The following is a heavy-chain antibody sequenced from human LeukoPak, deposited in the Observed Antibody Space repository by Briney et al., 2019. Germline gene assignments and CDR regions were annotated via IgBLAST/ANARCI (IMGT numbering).Heavy chain of an antibody. D-gene: IGHD3-3*01. CDR3: ARSRDYDFWSGYQFNWFDP. J-gene: IGHJ5*02. V-gene: IGHV3-7*03. CDR2: IKQDGSEK. Sequence: GGSLRLSCAASGFTFSSYWMSWVRQAPGKGLEWAANIKQDGSEKYYVDSVKGRFTISRDNAKNSLYLQMNSLRSDDTAVYYCARSRDYDFWSGYQFNWFDPWGQGTLVTVSS. CDR1: GFTFSSYW.